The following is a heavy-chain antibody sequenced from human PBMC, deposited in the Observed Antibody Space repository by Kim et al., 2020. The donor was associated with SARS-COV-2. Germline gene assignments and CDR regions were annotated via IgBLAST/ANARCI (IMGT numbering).Heavy chain of an antibody. CDR3: ARGSKLEDFWSGYAYGMDV. CDR1: GGSFSGYY. V-gene: IGHV4-34*01. D-gene: IGHD3-3*01. J-gene: IGHJ6*02. CDR2: INHSGST. Sequence: SETLSLTCAVYGGSFSGYYWSWIRQPPGKGLEWIGEINHSGSTNYNPSLKSRVTISVDTSKNQFSLKLSSVTAADTAVYYCARGSKLEDFWSGYAYGMDVWGQGTTVTVSS.